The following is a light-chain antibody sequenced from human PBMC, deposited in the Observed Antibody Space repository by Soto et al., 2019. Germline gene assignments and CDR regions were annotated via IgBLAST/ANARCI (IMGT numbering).Light chain of an antibody. CDR3: QTWGTGIVT. CDR1: SGHTNYA. CDR2: INSDGSH. V-gene: IGLV4-69*01. J-gene: IGLJ2*01. Sequence: QPVLTQSPSASASPRASVKLTCTLSSGHTNYAIAWHQQQPEKGPRFLMKINSDGSHSKGDGVPDRFSGSSSGAERYFTISSLQSEDEADYYCQTWGTGIVTFGGGTKLTVL.